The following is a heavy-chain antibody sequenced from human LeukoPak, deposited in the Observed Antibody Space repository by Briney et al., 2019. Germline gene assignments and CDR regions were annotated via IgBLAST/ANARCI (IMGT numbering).Heavy chain of an antibody. Sequence: PGGSLRLSCAASGFTFSSYEMNWVRQAPGKGLEWVSYISSSGSTIYYADSVKGRFTISRDNAKNSLYLQINSLRAEDTAVYYCARSAPFDSSGGLFDYWGQGTLVTVSS. D-gene: IGHD6-19*01. J-gene: IGHJ4*02. V-gene: IGHV3-48*03. CDR2: ISSSGSTI. CDR1: GFTFSSYE. CDR3: ARSAPFDSSGGLFDY.